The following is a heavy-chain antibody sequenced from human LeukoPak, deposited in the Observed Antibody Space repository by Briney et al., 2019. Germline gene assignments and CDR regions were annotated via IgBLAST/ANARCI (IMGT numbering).Heavy chain of an antibody. D-gene: IGHD2-2*01. Sequence: GSSVKVSCKASGGTFSSYAISWVRQAPGQGLEWMGRIIPILGIANYAQKFQGRVTITADKSTSTAYMELSSLRSEDTAVYCCARDPHIVVVPAATWFDPWGQGTLVTVSS. CDR1: GGTFSSYA. V-gene: IGHV1-69*04. CDR3: ARDPHIVVVPAATWFDP. J-gene: IGHJ5*02. CDR2: IIPILGIA.